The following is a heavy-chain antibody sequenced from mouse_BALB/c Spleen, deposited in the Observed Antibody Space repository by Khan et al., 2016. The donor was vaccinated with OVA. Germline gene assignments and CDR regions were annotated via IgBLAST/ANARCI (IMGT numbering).Heavy chain of an antibody. J-gene: IGHJ2*01. D-gene: IGHD2-3*01. CDR2: ISYDGYT. Sequence: EVQLVESGPGLVKPSQSLSLSCSATGYSITSGYYWYWIRQLPGNQLELMGYISYDGYTNYNPSLKNRISIIRDTSKNQFFLKLSSVTAEDTATYYCARGWLVKVDYWGQGTTLTVSS. V-gene: IGHV3-6*02. CDR1: GYSITSGYY. CDR3: ARGWLVKVDY.